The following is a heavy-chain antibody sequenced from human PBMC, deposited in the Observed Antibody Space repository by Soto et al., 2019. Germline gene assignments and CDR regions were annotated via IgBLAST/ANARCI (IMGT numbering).Heavy chain of an antibody. CDR1: GGTFSSYA. J-gene: IGHJ5*02. Sequence: GASVKVSCKASGGTFSSYAISWVRQAPGQGLEWMGGIIPIFGTANYAQKFQGRVTITADESTSTAYMELSSLRSEDTAVYYCARGITGTVYNWFDPWGQGTLVTVSS. CDR3: ARGITGTVYNWFDP. CDR2: IIPIFGTA. D-gene: IGHD1-7*01. V-gene: IGHV1-69*13.